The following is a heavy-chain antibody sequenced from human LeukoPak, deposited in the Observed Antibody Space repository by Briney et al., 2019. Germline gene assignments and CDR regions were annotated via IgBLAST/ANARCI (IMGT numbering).Heavy chain of an antibody. D-gene: IGHD2-15*01. CDR3: ARVLKVVVDATWWFDP. CDR2: INHSGST. J-gene: IGHJ5*02. CDR1: GGSFSGYY. Sequence: SETLSLTCAVYGGSFSGYYWSWIRQPPGKGLEWIGEINHSGSTNYNPSLKSRVTISVDTSKNQFSLKLSSVTAADTAVYYCARVLKVVVDATWWFDPWGQGTLVTVSS. V-gene: IGHV4-34*01.